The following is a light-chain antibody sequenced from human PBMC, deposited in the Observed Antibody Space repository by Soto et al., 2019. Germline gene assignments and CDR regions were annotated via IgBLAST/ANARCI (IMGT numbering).Light chain of an antibody. CDR1: QSVSSK. CDR2: FAS. J-gene: IGKJ2*01. V-gene: IGKV3-15*01. Sequence: EIVMTQSPATLSVSPGERATLSCRASQSVSSKLAWFQQKPGQAPRPLIYFASTRATGIPARFSGSGSGTEFTLTISSLQSEDFAVYYCQQYNNWPHTFGQGTKLEIK. CDR3: QQYNNWPHT.